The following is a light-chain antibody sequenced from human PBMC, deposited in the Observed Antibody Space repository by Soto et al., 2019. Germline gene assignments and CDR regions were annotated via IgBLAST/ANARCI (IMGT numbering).Light chain of an antibody. CDR3: QQYNKWPEWT. V-gene: IGKV3-15*01. J-gene: IGKJ1*01. Sequence: EIVMTQSPATLSVSPGEGATLSCRASQGISSNVAWYQRKPGQAPRLLIYGASTRATGIPARFSGSGSGTEFTLTISSLQSEDFAVYYCQQYNKWPEWTFGQGTKVEIK. CDR2: GAS. CDR1: QGISSN.